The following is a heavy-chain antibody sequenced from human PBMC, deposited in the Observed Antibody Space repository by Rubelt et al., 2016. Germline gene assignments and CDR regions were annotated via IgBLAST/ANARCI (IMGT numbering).Heavy chain of an antibody. D-gene: IGHD6-13*01. CDR2: GNGNT. V-gene: IGHV1-3*01. CDR3: ARDRIVAVAGIGNWFDP. J-gene: IGHJ5*02. Sequence: GNGNTKYSQKFQGRVIITRDTSASTAYMELSSLRSEDTAVYYCARDRIVAVAGIGNWFDPWGQGTLVTVSS.